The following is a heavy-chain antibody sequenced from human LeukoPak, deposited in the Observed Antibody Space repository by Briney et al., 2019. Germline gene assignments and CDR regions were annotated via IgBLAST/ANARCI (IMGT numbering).Heavy chain of an antibody. CDR2: IKQDGSEK. CDR1: GFTFSSYW. D-gene: IGHD2-15*01. Sequence: GGSLRLSCAASGFTFSSYWMSWVRQAPGKGREGVANIKQDGSEKYYVDSVKGRFTISRDNAKNSLYLQMNSLRAEDTAVYYCARTGSSVHFDYWGQGTLVTVSS. V-gene: IGHV3-7*01. CDR3: ARTGSSVHFDY. J-gene: IGHJ4*02.